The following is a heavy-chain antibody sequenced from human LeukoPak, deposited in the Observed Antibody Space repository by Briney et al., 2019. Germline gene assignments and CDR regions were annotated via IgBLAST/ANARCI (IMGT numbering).Heavy chain of an antibody. CDR3: ARAYSGSSHFDY. CDR2: IKQDGSEK. Sequence: GGSLGLSCAASGFTFSSYWTSWVRQAPGKGLEWVANIKQDGSEKYYVDSVKGRFTISRDNAKNSLYLQMNSLRAEDTAVYYCARAYSGSSHFDYWGQGTLVTVSS. CDR1: GFTFSSYW. D-gene: IGHD1-26*01. V-gene: IGHV3-7*05. J-gene: IGHJ4*02.